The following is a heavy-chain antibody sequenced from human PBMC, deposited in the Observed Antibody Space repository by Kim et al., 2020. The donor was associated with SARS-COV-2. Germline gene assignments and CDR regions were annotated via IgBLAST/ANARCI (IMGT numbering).Heavy chain of an antibody. CDR3: AREGEFPMIVVVAPYFDY. D-gene: IGHD3-22*01. J-gene: IGHJ4*02. Sequence: KGRFTISRDNSKNPLYLQMNSLRAEDTAVYYCAREGEFPMIVVVAPYFDYWGQGTLVTVSS. V-gene: IGHV3-30*01.